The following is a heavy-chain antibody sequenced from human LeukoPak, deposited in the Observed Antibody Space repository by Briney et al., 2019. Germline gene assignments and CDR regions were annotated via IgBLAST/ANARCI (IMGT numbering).Heavy chain of an antibody. V-gene: IGHV3-23*01. CDR3: AKDKVGASLRRGFDP. J-gene: IGHJ5*02. Sequence: GGSLRLSCAASGFSFSRYSMNWVRQAPGKGLEWVSYIGSVTDGITHYADSVKGRFTISRDNSKNTLYLQMNSLRAEDTAVYYCAKDKVGASLRRGFDPWGQGTLVTVSS. CDR2: IGSVTDGIT. D-gene: IGHD1-26*01. CDR1: GFSFSRYS.